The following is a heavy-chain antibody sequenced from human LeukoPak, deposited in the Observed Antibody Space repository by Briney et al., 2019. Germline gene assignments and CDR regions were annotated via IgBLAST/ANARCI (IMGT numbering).Heavy chain of an antibody. D-gene: IGHD3-10*01. Sequence: GASVKVSCKASGYTFTGYYVHWVRQAPGQGLEWMGWISAYNGNTNYAQDLQGRVTMTTDTSTTTAYMELRSLRSDDTAVYYCARGDRLVVRGVIAPFDYWGQGTLVTVSS. CDR3: ARGDRLVVRGVIAPFDY. J-gene: IGHJ4*02. CDR1: GYTFTGYY. V-gene: IGHV1-18*04. CDR2: ISAYNGNT.